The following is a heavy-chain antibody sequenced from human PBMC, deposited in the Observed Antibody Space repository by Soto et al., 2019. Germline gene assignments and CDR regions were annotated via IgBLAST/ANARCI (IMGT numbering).Heavy chain of an antibody. D-gene: IGHD6-19*01. Sequence: QVQLVESGGGVVQPGRSLRLSCAASGFTFSSYAMHWVRQAPGKGLEWVAVISYDGSNKYYADSVKGRFTISRDNSKNTLYLQMNARRAEDTAVYYLGRLGGGGGWYNRYYYYGMDVWGQGTTVTVSS. CDR1: GFTFSSYA. V-gene: IGHV3-30-3*01. CDR2: ISYDGSNK. J-gene: IGHJ6*02. CDR3: GRLGGGGGWYNRYYYYGMDV.